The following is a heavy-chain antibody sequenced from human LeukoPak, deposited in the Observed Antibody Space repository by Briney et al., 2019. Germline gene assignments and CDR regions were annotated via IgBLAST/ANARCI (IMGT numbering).Heavy chain of an antibody. CDR3: AKAGVLVDYYDGSGTLYY. J-gene: IGHJ4*02. CDR2: ISYDGSKK. V-gene: IGHV3-30*04. D-gene: IGHD3-22*01. CDR1: GFTFSSYA. Sequence: GGSLRLSCAASGFTFSSYAMHWVRQAPGKGLEWVAVISYDGSKKYYADSVKGRFTTSRDNSKNTLYLQMNSLRAEDTAFYYCAKAGVLVDYYDGSGTLYYWGQGTLVTVSS.